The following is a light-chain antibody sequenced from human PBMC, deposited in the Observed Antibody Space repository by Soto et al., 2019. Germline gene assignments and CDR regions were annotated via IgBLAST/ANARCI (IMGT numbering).Light chain of an antibody. CDR1: QSVSSY. CDR2: DAS. J-gene: IGKJ1*01. CDR3: QQRSNWPPRWT. V-gene: IGKV3-11*01. Sequence: EIVLTQSPATLSLSPGERATLSCRASQSVSSYLAWYQQKQGKATRLLIYDASNRATGIPTRFSGSGTRTVFTLTISSLEPEDFAVYYCQQRSNWPPRWTFGQGTKVDIK.